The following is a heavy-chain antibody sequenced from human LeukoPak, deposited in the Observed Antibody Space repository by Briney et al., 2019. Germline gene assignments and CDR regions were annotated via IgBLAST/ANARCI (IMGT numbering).Heavy chain of an antibody. D-gene: IGHD3-22*01. V-gene: IGHV4-59*12. CDR1: GGSISSYY. CDR3: ARDSYDSSTYSWSYMDV. CDR2: IYYSGST. J-gene: IGHJ6*03. Sequence: SETLSLTCTVSGGSISSYYWSWIRQPPGKGLEWIGYIYYSGSTNYNPSLKSRVTISVDTSKNQFSLKLTSVTAADTAVYYCARDSYDSSTYSWSYMDVWGKGTTVTISS.